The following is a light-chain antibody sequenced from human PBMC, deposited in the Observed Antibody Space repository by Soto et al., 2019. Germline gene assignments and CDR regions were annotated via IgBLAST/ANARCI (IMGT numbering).Light chain of an antibody. CDR3: LIDSGGLYV. V-gene: IGLV7-43*01. CDR1: TGAVTSGHY. J-gene: IGLJ1*01. Sequence: VGTQEPSLTVSPGGTVALTRASSTGAVTSGHYPNWFQQKPGQAPRALIYSTSNKHSWTPARFSGSLLGGKAALTLLGVQPVVNDTSTTLIDSGGLYVFGTGAK. CDR2: STS.